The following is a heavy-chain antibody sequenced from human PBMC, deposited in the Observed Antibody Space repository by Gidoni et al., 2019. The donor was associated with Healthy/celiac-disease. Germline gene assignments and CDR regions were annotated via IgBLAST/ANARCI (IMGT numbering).Heavy chain of an antibody. D-gene: IGHD3-3*01. CDR1: GFTFSSYG. CDR2: ISYDGSNK. CDR3: ARGNSISLGDAFDI. V-gene: IGHV3-30*03. Sequence: QVQLVESGGGVVQPGRSQRLSCAASGFTFSSYGMHWVRQAPGKGLEWVAVISYDGSNKYYADSVKGRFTISRDNSKNTLYLQMNSLRAEDTAVYYCARGNSISLGDAFDIWGQGTMVTVSS. J-gene: IGHJ3*02.